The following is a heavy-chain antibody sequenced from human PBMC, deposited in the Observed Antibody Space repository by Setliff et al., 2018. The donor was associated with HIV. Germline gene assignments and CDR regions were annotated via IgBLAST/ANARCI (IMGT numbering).Heavy chain of an antibody. D-gene: IGHD6-13*01. V-gene: IGHV4-39*02. CDR1: GGSISSSSYY. CDR3: AREECTSWPRVHY. J-gene: IGHJ4*02. Sequence: LSLTCTVSGGSISSSSYYWGWIRQPPGKGLEWIGSIYYSGSTYYNPSLKSRVTISVDTSKNQFSLELTSLIAADTAVYYCAREECTSWPRVHYWGQGALVTVSS. CDR2: IYYSGST.